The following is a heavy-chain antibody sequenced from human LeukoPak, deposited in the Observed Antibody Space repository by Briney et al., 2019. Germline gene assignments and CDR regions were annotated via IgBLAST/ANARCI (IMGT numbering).Heavy chain of an antibody. CDR2: ISSSSSYI. Sequence: GGSLRLSCAASGFTFSSYSMNWVRQAPGKGLEWVSSISSSSSYIYYADSVKGRFTISRDNAKNSLYLQMNSLRAEDTAVYYCARVVYYYDSSGYYYVPDCWGQGTLVTVSS. CDR3: ARVVYYYDSSGYYYVPDC. V-gene: IGHV3-21*01. D-gene: IGHD3-22*01. J-gene: IGHJ4*02. CDR1: GFTFSSYS.